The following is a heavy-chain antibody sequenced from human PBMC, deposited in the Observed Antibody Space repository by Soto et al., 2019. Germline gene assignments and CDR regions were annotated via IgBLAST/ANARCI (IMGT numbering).Heavy chain of an antibody. CDR3: ARETKATEAGNYYYYGMDV. Sequence: SETLSLTCTVSGGSISSGDYYWSWIRQPPGKGLERIGYIYYSGSTYYNPSLKSRVTISVDTSKTRFSLKLSSVTAANTAVFYCARETKATEAGNYYYYGMDVWGQGTTVTVSS. V-gene: IGHV4-30-4*01. CDR1: GGSISSGDYY. D-gene: IGHD6-13*01. CDR2: IYYSGST. J-gene: IGHJ6*02.